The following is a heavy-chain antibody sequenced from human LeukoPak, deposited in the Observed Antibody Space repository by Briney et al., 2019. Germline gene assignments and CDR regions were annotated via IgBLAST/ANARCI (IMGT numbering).Heavy chain of an antibody. CDR2: IYTSGST. Sequence: SETLSLTCTVSGGSISSYYWSWIRQPAGKGLEWIGRIYTSGSTNYNPSLKSRVTISVDTSKNQFSLKLGSVTAADTAVYYCARGSTGVYCSGGSCYPDYWGQGTLVTVSS. D-gene: IGHD2-15*01. J-gene: IGHJ4*02. CDR1: GGSISSYY. V-gene: IGHV4-4*07. CDR3: ARGSTGVYCSGGSCYPDY.